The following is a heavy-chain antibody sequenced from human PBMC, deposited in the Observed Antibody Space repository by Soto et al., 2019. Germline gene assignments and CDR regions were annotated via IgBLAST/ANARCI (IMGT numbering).Heavy chain of an antibody. V-gene: IGHV1-18*01. D-gene: IGHD2-15*01. J-gene: IGHJ4*02. CDR1: GYTFTSYG. Sequence: ASVKVSCKASGYTFTSYGISWVRQAPGQGLEWMGWISAYNGNTNYAQKLQGRVTMTTDTSTSTAYMELRSLRSDDTAVYYCARGEPLWPLCSGGSCPTFDYWGQGTLVTVSS. CDR3: ARGEPLWPLCSGGSCPTFDY. CDR2: ISAYNGNT.